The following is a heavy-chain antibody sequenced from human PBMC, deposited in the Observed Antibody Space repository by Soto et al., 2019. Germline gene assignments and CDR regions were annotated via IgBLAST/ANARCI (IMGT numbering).Heavy chain of an antibody. CDR1: GYTFTTYD. D-gene: IGHD2-8*01. Sequence: QVQLLQSGAEVKKSGASVKVSCKASGYTFTTYDISWVLQAPGQGLEWMGWISAFNGNTNYAQKLQGRVTMTTDTSTSTAYMELRSLRSDDTAVYYCARAVSHFYHYYYMDVWGKGTTVTVSS. CDR3: ARAVSHFYHYYYMDV. J-gene: IGHJ6*03. CDR2: ISAFNGNT. V-gene: IGHV1-18*01.